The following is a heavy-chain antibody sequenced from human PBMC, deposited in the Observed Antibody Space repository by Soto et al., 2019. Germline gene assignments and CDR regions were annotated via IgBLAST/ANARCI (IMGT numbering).Heavy chain of an antibody. D-gene: IGHD2-15*01. CDR1: GGTFSSYA. J-gene: IGHJ6*02. V-gene: IGHV1-69*13. Sequence: SVKVSCKASGGTFSSYAISWVRQAPGQGLEWMGGIIPIFGTANYAQRFQGRVTITADESTSTAYMELSSLRSEDTAVYYCAREVGGSSHFLGMDVWGQGTTVTVSS. CDR2: IIPIFGTA. CDR3: AREVGGSSHFLGMDV.